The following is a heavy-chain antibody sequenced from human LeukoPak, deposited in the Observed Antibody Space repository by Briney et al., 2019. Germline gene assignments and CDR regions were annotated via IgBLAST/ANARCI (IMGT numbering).Heavy chain of an antibody. J-gene: IGHJ4*02. CDR2: VTGRSSYI. D-gene: IGHD4-17*01. Sequence: PGGSLRLSCAVSGLSFSRFSMIWLRQAPGKGLEWVASVTGRSSYIYYADAVKGRFTISRDNVRNTLYLQMNSLRVEDTAIYCCTRVPYGDYWSSDYWGQGTLVTVSS. CDR3: TRVPYGDYWSSDY. V-gene: IGHV3-21*03. CDR1: GLSFSRFS.